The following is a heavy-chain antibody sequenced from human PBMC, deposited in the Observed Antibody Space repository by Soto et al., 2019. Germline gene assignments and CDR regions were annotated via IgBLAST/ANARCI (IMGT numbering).Heavy chain of an antibody. CDR3: ARDWGGHLGIDF. Sequence: VQLVQSEAEVKKPGASVKVSCKTSGYTFSSFLITWVRQAPGQGLEWVGRIRVQNGDTRYAQRIQGRVSMTTDTSPSTAYMELRGLTSDDTAVYYCARDWGGHLGIDFWGQGTLVTVSS. V-gene: IGHV1-18*01. CDR1: GYTFSSFL. CDR2: IRVQNGDT. J-gene: IGHJ4*02. D-gene: IGHD6-13*01.